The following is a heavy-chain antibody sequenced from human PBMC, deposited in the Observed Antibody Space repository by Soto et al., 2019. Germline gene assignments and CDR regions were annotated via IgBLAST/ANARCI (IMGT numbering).Heavy chain of an antibody. CDR3: ARGRAAAFNFDY. D-gene: IGHD6-13*01. Sequence: SETLSLTCTVSGGSIRSYYWSWIRQPPGKGLEWIGYIYYSGSTYYNPSLKSRVTISVDTSKNQFSLKLSSVTAADTAVYYCARGRAAAFNFDYWGQGTLVTVSS. V-gene: IGHV4-59*08. CDR1: GGSIRSYY. J-gene: IGHJ4*02. CDR2: IYYSGST.